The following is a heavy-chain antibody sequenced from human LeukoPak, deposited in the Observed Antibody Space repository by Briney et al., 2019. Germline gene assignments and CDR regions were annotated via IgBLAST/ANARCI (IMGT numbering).Heavy chain of an antibody. CDR2: IYYSGST. CDR1: GGSISSSSYY. J-gene: IGHJ4*02. Sequence: SETLSLTCTVSGGSISSSSYYWGWIRQPPGKGLEWIGSIYYSGSTYYNPSLKSRVTISIDTSKNQFSLKLSSVTAADTAVYYCARHSESGYPYHPDYWGQGTLVTASS. V-gene: IGHV4-39*01. CDR3: ARHSESGYPYHPDY. D-gene: IGHD3-3*01.